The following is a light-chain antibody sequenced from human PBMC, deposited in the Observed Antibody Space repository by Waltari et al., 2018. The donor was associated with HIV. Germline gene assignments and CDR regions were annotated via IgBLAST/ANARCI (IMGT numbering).Light chain of an antibody. CDR3: GTWDSSLSAVV. Sequence: QSVLTQPPSVSAAPGQKVTISCSGSSSNIGNNYVSWYQQLPGTAPKLLIYDNKTRPSGIPDRFSGSKSGTSATLGITGLQTGDEADYYCGTWDSSLSAVVFGGGTKLTVL. CDR1: SSNIGNNY. J-gene: IGLJ2*01. CDR2: DNK. V-gene: IGLV1-51*01.